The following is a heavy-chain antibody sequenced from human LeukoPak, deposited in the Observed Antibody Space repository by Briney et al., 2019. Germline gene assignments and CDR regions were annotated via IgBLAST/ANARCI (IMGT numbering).Heavy chain of an antibody. V-gene: IGHV3-21*01. CDR3: ARGQQLDY. Sequence: PGGSLRLSCAASGFILRSYSMSWVRQAPGKGLEWVAFSSSSGSYIYYADSVKGRFIISRDNAKGSLDLQLNSLRAEDTALYYCARGQQLDYWGQGILVTVSS. CDR2: SSSSGSYI. J-gene: IGHJ4*02. CDR1: GFILRSYS. D-gene: IGHD6-13*01.